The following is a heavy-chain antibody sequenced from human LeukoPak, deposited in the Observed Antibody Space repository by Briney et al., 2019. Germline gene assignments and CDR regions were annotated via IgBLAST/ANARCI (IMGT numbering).Heavy chain of an antibody. J-gene: IGHJ4*02. CDR1: GFTFSRYT. D-gene: IGHD2-21*02. CDR3: ARDFLLSCGGDCYSRLVDY. Sequence: GGSLRLSCAASGFTFSRYTMNWVRQAPGKGLEWVSYISSSGSTIYYADSVKGRFTISRDNAKNSLYLQMNSLRAEDTAVYYCARDFLLSCGGDCYSRLVDYWGQGTLVTVSS. V-gene: IGHV3-48*04. CDR2: ISSSGSTI.